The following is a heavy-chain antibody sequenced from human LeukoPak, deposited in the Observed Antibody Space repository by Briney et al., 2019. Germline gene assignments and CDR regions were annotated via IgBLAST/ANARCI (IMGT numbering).Heavy chain of an antibody. CDR1: GFTVSSNY. J-gene: IGHJ4*02. Sequence: GGSLRLSCAASGFTVSSNYMSWVRQAPGKGLEWVSVIYSGGNTYYADSVKGRFTISRHNSKNTLYLQMNSLRAEDTAVYYCATSKQYYYDSSGLHVEHFDYWGQGTLVTVSS. CDR2: IYSGGNT. D-gene: IGHD3-22*01. CDR3: ATSKQYYYDSSGLHVEHFDY. V-gene: IGHV3-53*04.